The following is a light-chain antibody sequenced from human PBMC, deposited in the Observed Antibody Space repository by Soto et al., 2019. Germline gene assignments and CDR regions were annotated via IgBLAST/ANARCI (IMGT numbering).Light chain of an antibody. CDR3: QQYGSSPLT. J-gene: IGKJ4*01. CDR2: GAS. CDR1: QSVSSSY. Sequence: EIVLTQSPGTLSLSPGERATLSCRASQSVSSSYLAWYQQKPGQAPRLLIYGASSRATGIPDRFSGSGCGTDFTLTISRLEPEYFSVYYCQQYGSSPLTFCGGTKVDIK. V-gene: IGKV3-20*01.